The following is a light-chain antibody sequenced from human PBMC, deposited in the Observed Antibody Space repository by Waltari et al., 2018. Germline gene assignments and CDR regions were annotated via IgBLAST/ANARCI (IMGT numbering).Light chain of an antibody. J-gene: IGKJ3*01. CDR3: QQTYTAST. CDR2: AAT. Sequence: DIQLTQSPSSLSASVGDRVTIPCRTDQTISSYLSWYQQKPGRAPQLLIYAATSLHVGVPSRFSGSGSVTDFTLTISSLQPEDFATYYCQQTYTASTFGPGTKVDVK. CDR1: QTISSY. V-gene: IGKV1-39*01.